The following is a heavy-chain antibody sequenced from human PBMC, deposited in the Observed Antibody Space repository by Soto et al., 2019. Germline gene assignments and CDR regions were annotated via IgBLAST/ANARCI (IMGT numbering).Heavy chain of an antibody. CDR2: INHSGST. CDR3: ARGLRGFRYCSGGSCYYYYGMDV. CDR1: GGSSSGYY. D-gene: IGHD2-15*01. J-gene: IGHJ6*02. V-gene: IGHV4-34*01. Sequence: SETLSLTCAVYGGSSSGYYWSWIRQPPGKGLEWIGEINHSGSTNYNPSLKSRVTISVDTSKNQFSLKLSSVTAADTAVYYCARGLRGFRYCSGGSCYYYYGMDVWGQGTTVTVSS.